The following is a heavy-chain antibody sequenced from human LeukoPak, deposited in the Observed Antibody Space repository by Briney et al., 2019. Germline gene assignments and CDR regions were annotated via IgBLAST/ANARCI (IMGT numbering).Heavy chain of an antibody. D-gene: IGHD2-2*02. CDR1: GGTFSSYA. J-gene: IGHJ4*02. CDR2: IIPILGIA. V-gene: IGHV1-69*04. Sequence: ASVKVSCRASGGTFSSYAISWVRQAPGQGLGWMGRIIPILGIANYAQKFQGRVTITADKSTSTAYMELSSLRSEDTAVYYCARDQLEGYCSSTSCYTIDYWGQGTLVTVSS. CDR3: ARDQLEGYCSSTSCYTIDY.